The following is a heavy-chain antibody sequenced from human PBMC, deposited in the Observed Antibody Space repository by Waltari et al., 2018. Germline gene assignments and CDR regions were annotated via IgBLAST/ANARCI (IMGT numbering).Heavy chain of an antibody. CDR1: GFTFLSYA. D-gene: IGHD1-26*01. J-gene: IGHJ3*02. CDR2: ISYDGSNK. V-gene: IGHV3-30*04. Sequence: QVQLVESGGGVVQPGGSLGLSCAAAGFTFLSYAMHWGRQAPGKGLEWVAVISYDGSNKYYADSVKGRFTISRDNSKNTLYLQMNSLRAEDTAVYYCARGRVGATPDAFDIWGQGTMVTVSS. CDR3: ARGRVGATPDAFDI.